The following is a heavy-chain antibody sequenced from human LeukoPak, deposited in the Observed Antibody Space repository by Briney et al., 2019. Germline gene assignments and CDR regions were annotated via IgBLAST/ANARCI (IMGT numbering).Heavy chain of an antibody. CDR3: ARAMSNTMVRGVIITPNFDY. V-gene: IGHV1-46*01. CDR2: INPSGGST. Sequence: ASVKVSCKASGYTFTSYYMHWVRQAPGQGLEWMGLINPSGGSTSYAQKFQGRVTMTRDTSTSTVYMELSSLRSEDTAVYYCARAMSNTMVRGVIITPNFDYWGQGTLVTVSS. J-gene: IGHJ4*02. CDR1: GYTFTSYY. D-gene: IGHD3-10*01.